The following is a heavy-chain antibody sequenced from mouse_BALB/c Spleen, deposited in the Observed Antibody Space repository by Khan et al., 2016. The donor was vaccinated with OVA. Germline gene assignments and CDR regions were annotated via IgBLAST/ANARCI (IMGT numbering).Heavy chain of an antibody. D-gene: IGHD2-3*01. CDR1: GFNIKDYY. CDR3: ARDGYSPWFAY. J-gene: IGHJ3*01. CDR2: IDPENGDT. Sequence: EVQVVESGAELVRPGALVKLSCKASGFNIKDYYMHWVKQRPEQGLVWIGRIDPENGDTIYDPKFQGKASIQSDTSSNTAYLQRSSLTSEDKAVYYCARDGYSPWFAYWGQGTLVTVSA. V-gene: IGHV14-1*02.